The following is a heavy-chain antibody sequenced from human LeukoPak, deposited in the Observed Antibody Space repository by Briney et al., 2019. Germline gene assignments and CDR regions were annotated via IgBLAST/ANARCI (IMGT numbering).Heavy chain of an antibody. CDR3: ARAARSSWLNWFDP. V-gene: IGHV4-38-2*02. D-gene: IGHD6-13*01. J-gene: IGHJ5*02. CDR2: IYHSGST. Sequence: SETLSLTCTVSGYSISSGYYWGWIRQPPGKGLEWIGSIYHSGSTYYNPSLKSRVTISVDTSKNQFSLKLSSVTAADTAVYYCARAARSSWLNWFDPWGQGILVTVSS. CDR1: GYSISSGYY.